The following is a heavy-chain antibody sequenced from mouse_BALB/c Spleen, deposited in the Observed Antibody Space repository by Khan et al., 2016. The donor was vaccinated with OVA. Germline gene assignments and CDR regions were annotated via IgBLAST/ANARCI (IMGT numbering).Heavy chain of an antibody. Sequence: QVQLKQSGAELVRPGASVKLSCKTSGYIFTSYWIHWVKQRSGQSLEWIARIYPGTDNTYYNEKLKDKATLTADKSSSTAYMRLSSLTSEDSAVYFCAREEALYYFGYWGQGTTLTVSS. V-gene: IGHV1-76*01. J-gene: IGHJ2*01. CDR3: AREEALYYFGY. CDR2: IYPGTDNT. CDR1: GYIFTSYW. D-gene: IGHD1-1*01.